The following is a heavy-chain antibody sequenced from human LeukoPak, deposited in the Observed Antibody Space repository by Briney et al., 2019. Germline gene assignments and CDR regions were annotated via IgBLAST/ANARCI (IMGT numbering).Heavy chain of an antibody. CDR3: AKQSGGSCYNPSDY. V-gene: IGHV3-23*01. CDR2: TRGSGDST. J-gene: IGHJ4*02. D-gene: IGHD2-15*01. Sequence: GGSLRLSCAASGFTFSSYSMSWVRQAPGKGLEWVSTTRGSGDSTSYADSVKGRFPISRDHSKNTLYLQMSSLRAEDTALDYCAKQSGGSCYNPSDYWGQGTLVTVSS. CDR1: GFTFSSYS.